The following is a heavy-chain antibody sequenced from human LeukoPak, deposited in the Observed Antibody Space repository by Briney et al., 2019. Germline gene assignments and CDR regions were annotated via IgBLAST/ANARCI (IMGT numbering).Heavy chain of an antibody. Sequence: ASVKVSCKASGYTFTSYDINWVRQAPGQGLEWMGWISAYNGNTNYAQKLQGRATMTTDTSTTTAYMELRSLRSDDTAVYYCARIPHRVPHNWFDPWGQGTLVTVSS. CDR3: ARIPHRVPHNWFDP. V-gene: IGHV1-18*01. D-gene: IGHD2-2*01. J-gene: IGHJ5*02. CDR2: ISAYNGNT. CDR1: GYTFTSYD.